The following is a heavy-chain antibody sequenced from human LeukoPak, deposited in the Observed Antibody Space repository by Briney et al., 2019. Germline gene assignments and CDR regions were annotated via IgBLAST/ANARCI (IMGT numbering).Heavy chain of an antibody. CDR3: ARDPGYSYAVDY. V-gene: IGHV1-2*06. CDR1: GYTFTGHY. J-gene: IGHJ4*02. D-gene: IGHD5-18*01. CDR2: INPNTGVT. Sequence: ASVKVSCKASGYTFTGHYLHWVRQAPGQGLEWMGRINPNTGVTEYVQKFQGRVTMTRDTSISTAYVELTRLRSDDTAIYYYARDPGYSYAVDYWGQGTLVTVSS.